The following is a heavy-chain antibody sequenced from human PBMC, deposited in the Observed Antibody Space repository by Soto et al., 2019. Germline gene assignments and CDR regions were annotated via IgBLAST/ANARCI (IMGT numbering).Heavy chain of an antibody. D-gene: IGHD3-22*01. J-gene: IGHJ4*02. Sequence: PGGSLRPSSAASELTFSSYGMNWVRQAPGKRLEWVSAXXSXXSXXXXXDXXXGRFTISRDNAKNSLYLQMNSLRAEDTAMYYCASGYYDRIGFYFDSWGQGTLVTVSS. CDR2: XXSXXSXX. CDR3: ASGYYDRIGFYFDS. CDR1: ELTFSSYG. V-gene: IGHV3-21*01.